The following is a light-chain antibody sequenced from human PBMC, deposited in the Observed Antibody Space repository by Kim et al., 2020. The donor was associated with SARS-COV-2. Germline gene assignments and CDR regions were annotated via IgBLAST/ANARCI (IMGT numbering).Light chain of an antibody. CDR3: QQRRNWPPT. CDR1: QSVYSY. CDR2: DAS. J-gene: IGKJ4*01. V-gene: IGKV3-11*01. Sequence: LSPGERATLSCRASQSVYSYLAWYLHKRGQAPRLLIYDASNRATDIPARFSGSGSGTDFTLTISSLEAEDFAVYYCQQRRNWPPTFGGGTKVDIK.